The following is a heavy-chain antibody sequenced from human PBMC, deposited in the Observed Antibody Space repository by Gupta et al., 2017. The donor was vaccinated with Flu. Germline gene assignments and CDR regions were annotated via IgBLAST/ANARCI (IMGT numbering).Heavy chain of an antibody. J-gene: IGHJ6*02. Sequence: QVQLVESGGGVVQPGRSLRLSCAASGFTFSSYGMHGVRQAPGKGMEWVAVIWYDGSNKYYADSVKGRFTISRDNSKNTLYLQMNSLRAEDTAVYYCARVPNYDFWSGHPYGMDVWGQGTTVTVSS. V-gene: IGHV3-33*01. CDR2: IWYDGSNK. D-gene: IGHD3-3*01. CDR1: GFTFSSYG. CDR3: ARVPNYDFWSGHPYGMDV.